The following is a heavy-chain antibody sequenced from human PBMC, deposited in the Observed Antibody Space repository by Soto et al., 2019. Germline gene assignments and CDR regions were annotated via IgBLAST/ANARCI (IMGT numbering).Heavy chain of an antibody. J-gene: IGHJ4*02. Sequence: PGGSLRLSCAASGLTFSTQGVHWVRQAPGKGLEWVAVIRNDGINKYYADSVKGRFTISRDNSKNTLYLQMDSLRAEDTATYYCARNPSGVDLASMKDWGRGTLVTVSS. CDR2: IRNDGINK. D-gene: IGHD5-12*01. V-gene: IGHV3-33*01. CDR3: ARNPSGVDLASMKD. CDR1: GLTFSTQG.